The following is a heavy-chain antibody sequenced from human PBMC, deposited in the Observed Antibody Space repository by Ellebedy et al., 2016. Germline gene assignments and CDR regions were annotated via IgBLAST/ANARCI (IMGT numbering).Heavy chain of an antibody. Sequence: ASVKVSCKASGYTFTNYGISWVRQAPGQGLEWMGVIIPIFGTANYGQKFQGRVTITADESTSTAYMELSSLRSEDTAVYYCARTISSSWYEYFDFWGQGTLVTVSS. D-gene: IGHD6-13*01. CDR2: IIPIFGTA. V-gene: IGHV1-69*13. CDR3: ARTISSSWYEYFDF. J-gene: IGHJ4*02. CDR1: GYTFTNYG.